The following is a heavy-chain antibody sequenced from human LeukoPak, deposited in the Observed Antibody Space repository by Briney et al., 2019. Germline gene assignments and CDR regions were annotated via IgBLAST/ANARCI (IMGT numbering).Heavy chain of an antibody. J-gene: IGHJ5*02. D-gene: IGHD3-10*01. CDR2: IKQDGSEK. CDR3: ARDRSMVRGDGWFDP. CDR1: GFTFSSYW. Sequence: GGSLRLSCAASGFTFSSYWMSWVRQAPGKGLEWVANIKQDGSEKYYVDSVKGRFTISRDNAKNSLYLQMNSLRAEDTAVYYCARDRSMVRGDGWFDPWGQGTLVTVSS. V-gene: IGHV3-7*01.